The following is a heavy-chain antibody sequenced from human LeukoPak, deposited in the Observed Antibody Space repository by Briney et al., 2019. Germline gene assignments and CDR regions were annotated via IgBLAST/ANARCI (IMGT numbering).Heavy chain of an antibody. J-gene: IGHJ4*02. CDR1: GFTFSSYW. Sequence: GGSLRLSCAASGFTFSSYWMNWVRQAPGKGLEWVANINQDGSERYYVDSVKGRFTVSRDDAASSLYLQMNSLRPEDTAVYYCVRAKGGYLGQGTLVTVSS. V-gene: IGHV3-7*01. CDR2: INQDGSER. CDR3: VRAKGGY.